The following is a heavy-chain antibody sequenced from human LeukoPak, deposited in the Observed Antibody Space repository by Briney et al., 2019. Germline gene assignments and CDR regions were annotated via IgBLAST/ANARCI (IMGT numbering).Heavy chain of an antibody. D-gene: IGHD6-13*01. Sequence: SETLSLTCAVYGGSFSGYYWSWIRQPPGKGLEWIGEINHSGSTNYNPSLKSRATISVDTSKNQSSLKLSSVTAADTAVYYCARAYSSSWYYDAFDIWGQGTMVTVSS. CDR3: ARAYSSSWYYDAFDI. J-gene: IGHJ3*02. CDR2: INHSGST. V-gene: IGHV4-34*01. CDR1: GGSFSGYY.